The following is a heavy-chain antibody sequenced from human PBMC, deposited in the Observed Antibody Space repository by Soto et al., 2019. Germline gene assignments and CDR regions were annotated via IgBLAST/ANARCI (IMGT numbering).Heavy chain of an antibody. J-gene: IGHJ6*04. CDR2: TRNKANSYTT. CDR1: GFTFSDHY. V-gene: IGHV3-72*01. Sequence: GGSLRLSCAASGFTFSDHYMDWVRQAPGKGLEWVGRTRNKANSYTTEYAASVKGRFTISRDDSKNSLYLQMNSLKTEDTAVYYCARVSRPDYDFWSGYYTAKHHGCMDVWGKGTTVTVSS. CDR3: ARVSRPDYDFWSGYYTAKHHGCMDV. D-gene: IGHD3-3*01.